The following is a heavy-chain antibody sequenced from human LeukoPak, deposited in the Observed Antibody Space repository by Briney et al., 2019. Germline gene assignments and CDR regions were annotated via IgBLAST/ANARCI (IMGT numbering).Heavy chain of an antibody. J-gene: IGHJ4*02. Sequence: ASVKVSCKASGYTFTSYYMHWVRQAPGQGLEWMGIINPSGGSTSYAQKFQGRVTMTRDTSTSTVYMELSSLRSEDTAVYYCARGSDVLRFLEWLLSIDYWGQGTLVTVSS. CDR2: INPSGGST. CDR1: GYTFTSYY. V-gene: IGHV1-46*01. D-gene: IGHD3-3*01. CDR3: ARGSDVLRFLEWLLSIDY.